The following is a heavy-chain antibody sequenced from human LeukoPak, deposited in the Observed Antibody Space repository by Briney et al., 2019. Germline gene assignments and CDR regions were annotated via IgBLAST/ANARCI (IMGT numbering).Heavy chain of an antibody. CDR3: AREVTPYY. J-gene: IGHJ4*02. V-gene: IGHV3-30*04. CDR2: ISYDGKEK. Sequence: GRSLRLSCVASGFTFSSDAMHWVRQAPGKGLEWVAVISYDGKEKYHADSVKGRFTISRDNSKNTLYLQMNSLRVEDTAVYYCAREVTPYYWGQGTLVTVSS. D-gene: IGHD2-15*01. CDR1: GFTFSSDA.